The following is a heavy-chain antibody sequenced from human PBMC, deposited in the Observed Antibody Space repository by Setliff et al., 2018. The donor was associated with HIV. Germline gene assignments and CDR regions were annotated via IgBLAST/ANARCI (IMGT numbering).Heavy chain of an antibody. V-gene: IGHV5-51*01. J-gene: IGHJ6*02. CDR2: IYPGDSDT. CDR1: GYSFSSYW. CDR3: ARLGGICSGGSCTALAYTMDV. Sequence: PGESLKISCKGSGYSFSSYWIGWVRQMLGKGLEWMGIIYPGDSDTRYSPSFQGQVTISADKSISTAYLQCSSLKASDTAMYYCARLGGICSGGSCTALAYTMDVWGQGTTVTVS. D-gene: IGHD2-15*01.